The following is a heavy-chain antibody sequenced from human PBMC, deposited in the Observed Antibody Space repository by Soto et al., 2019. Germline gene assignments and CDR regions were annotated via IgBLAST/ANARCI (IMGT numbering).Heavy chain of an antibody. J-gene: IGHJ3*02. Sequence: GGSLRLSCAASGFTFSSYSMHWVRQAPGKGLEWVSSISSSSSYIYYADSVKGRFTISRDNAKNSLYLQMNSLSAEDTAVYYCARDSGIQIWGEDALDIWGQGTMVTVSS. D-gene: IGHD5-18*01. CDR2: ISSSSSYI. CDR3: ARDSGIQIWGEDALDI. CDR1: GFTFSSYS. V-gene: IGHV3-21*01.